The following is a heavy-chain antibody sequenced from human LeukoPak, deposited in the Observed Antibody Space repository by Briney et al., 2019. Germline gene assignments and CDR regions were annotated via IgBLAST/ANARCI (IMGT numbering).Heavy chain of an antibody. D-gene: IGHD5-24*01. Sequence: ASVKVSCKASGYTFTGYYMHWVRQAPGQGLEWMGWINPDSGGTNYAQKFQGRVTMTRDTSISTAYMELSRLRSDDTAIYYCVRDRRDGYNSDFDYWGQGTLVTVSS. CDR3: VRDRRDGYNSDFDY. V-gene: IGHV1-2*02. CDR2: INPDSGGT. CDR1: GYTFTGYY. J-gene: IGHJ4*02.